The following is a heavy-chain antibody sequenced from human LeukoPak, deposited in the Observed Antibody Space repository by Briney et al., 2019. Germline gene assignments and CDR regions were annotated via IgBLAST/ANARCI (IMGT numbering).Heavy chain of an antibody. CDR2: ISSSSSYI. CDR3: ARSSTGTTGIFDY. CDR1: GFTFSSYS. V-gene: IGHV3-21*01. D-gene: IGHD1-1*01. J-gene: IGHJ4*02. Sequence: GGPLRLSCAASGFTFSSYSMNWVRQAPGKGLEWVSSISSSSSYIYYADSVKGRFTTSRDNAKNSLYLQMNSLRAEDTAVYYCARSSTGTTGIFDYWGQGTLVTVSS.